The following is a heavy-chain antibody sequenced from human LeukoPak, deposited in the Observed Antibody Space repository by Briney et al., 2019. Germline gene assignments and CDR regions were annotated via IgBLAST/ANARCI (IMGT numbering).Heavy chain of an antibody. Sequence: SETLSLTCTVSGGSIGSGSYYWSWIRQPAGKGLEWIGRIYTSGSTNYNPSLKSRVTISVDTSKNQFSLKLSSVTAADTAVYYCAREVETLRADSNWFDPWGQGTLVTVSS. V-gene: IGHV4-61*02. CDR3: AREVETLRADSNWFDP. CDR1: GGSIGSGSYY. D-gene: IGHD2-21*02. J-gene: IGHJ5*02. CDR2: IYTSGST.